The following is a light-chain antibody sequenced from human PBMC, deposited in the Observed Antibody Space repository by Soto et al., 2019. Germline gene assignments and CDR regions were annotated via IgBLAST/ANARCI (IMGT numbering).Light chain of an antibody. CDR1: SGSVSTNCY. CDR3: FSIWAVSL. J-gene: IGLJ2*01. Sequence: QAVVTQEPSFSVSPGGTIKLTCGLRSGSVSTNCYPNWYQQTPGQAPRTLIYSTNTPSSGVPDRFSGSILGNKAALTITGAQADGESHYDYFSIWAVSLFGGGTKLTVL. CDR2: STN. V-gene: IGLV8-61*01.